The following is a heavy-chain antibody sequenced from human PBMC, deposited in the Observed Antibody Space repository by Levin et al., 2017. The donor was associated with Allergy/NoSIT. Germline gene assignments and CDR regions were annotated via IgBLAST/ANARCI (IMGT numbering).Heavy chain of an antibody. CDR1: GGSISNYY. V-gene: IGHV4-59*08. D-gene: IGHD5-12*01. J-gene: IGHJ1*01. Sequence: SCTVSGGSISNYYWSWIRQPPGRGLEWIGYIYSSGNTNYNPSLKSRVTISVDTSKNQFSLKLSSVTAADTAVYYCARSGGYTLYFQQWGQGTLVTVSS. CDR2: IYSSGNT. CDR3: ARSGGYTLYFQQ.